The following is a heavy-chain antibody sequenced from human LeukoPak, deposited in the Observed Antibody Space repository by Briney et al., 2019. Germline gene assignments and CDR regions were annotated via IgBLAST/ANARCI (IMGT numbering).Heavy chain of an antibody. V-gene: IGHV3-49*04. J-gene: IGHJ4*02. CDR2: IRSKAYGGTT. Sequence: GGSLRLSCAASGFTFSSYSMNWVRQAPGKGLEWVGFIRSKAYGGTTEYAASVKGRFTISRDDSKSIAYLQMNSLKTEDTAVYYCTRFVTTPGYYFDYWGQGTLVTVSS. CDR3: TRFVTTPGYYFDY. D-gene: IGHD1-14*01. CDR1: GFTFSSYS.